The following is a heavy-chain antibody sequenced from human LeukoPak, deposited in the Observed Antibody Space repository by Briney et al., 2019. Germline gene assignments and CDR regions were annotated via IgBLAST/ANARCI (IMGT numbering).Heavy chain of an antibody. CDR1: GFPFNSYW. CDR3: APEVGEIKGASDL. CDR2: IKEDGSEK. Sequence: PGGSLRLSCAASGFPFNSYWMTWVRQAPGKGLEWVANIKEDGSEKYYVDSVKGRFAISRDNAKNSLFLQMNALRADDTAVYYCAPEVGEIKGASDLWGQGKMAIVSS. D-gene: IGHD3-16*01. V-gene: IGHV3-7*01. J-gene: IGHJ3*01.